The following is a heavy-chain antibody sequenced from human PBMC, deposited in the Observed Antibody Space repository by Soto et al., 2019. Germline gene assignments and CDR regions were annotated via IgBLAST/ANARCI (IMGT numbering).Heavy chain of an antibody. CDR2: IYPNSGDT. D-gene: IGHD6-19*01. V-gene: IGHV1-2*02. CDR1: GYSFTGYY. J-gene: IGHJ4*02. CDR3: ASLQTSGWYGVH. Sequence: ASVKVSCKASGYSFTGYYIHWLRQAPGQGLEWMGWIYPNSGDTKSAQKFQGRLTLTRGTSITTAYMELSSLRSDDTAIYYCASLQTSGWYGVHWGQGTLVTVSS.